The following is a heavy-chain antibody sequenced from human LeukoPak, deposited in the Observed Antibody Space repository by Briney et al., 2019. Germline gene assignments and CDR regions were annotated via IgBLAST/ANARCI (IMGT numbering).Heavy chain of an antibody. CDR1: GGTFSSYA. Sequence: SVKVSCKASGGTFSSYAISWVRQAPGQGLEWMGGIIPIFGTANYAQKFQGRVTITADESTSTAYMELSSLRSEDTAVYYCARDYYDSSGYYNRGYYFDYWGQGTLVTVSS. CDR3: ARDYYDSSGYYNRGYYFDY. D-gene: IGHD3-22*01. V-gene: IGHV1-69*13. J-gene: IGHJ4*02. CDR2: IIPIFGTA.